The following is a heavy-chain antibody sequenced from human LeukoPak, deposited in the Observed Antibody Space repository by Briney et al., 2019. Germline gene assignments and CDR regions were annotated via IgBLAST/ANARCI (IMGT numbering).Heavy chain of an antibody. D-gene: IGHD3-10*01. Sequence: GGSLRLSCAASGFTSSSYWMHWVRQVPGKGLVWVSRISGDGTARNYADSVKGRFTISRDDAKNTVDLQTNSLRGEDTAVYYCVRGRGSYGWFDPWGQGTLVTVSS. J-gene: IGHJ5*02. CDR2: ISGDGTAR. CDR1: GFTSSSYW. CDR3: VRGRGSYGWFDP. V-gene: IGHV3-74*01.